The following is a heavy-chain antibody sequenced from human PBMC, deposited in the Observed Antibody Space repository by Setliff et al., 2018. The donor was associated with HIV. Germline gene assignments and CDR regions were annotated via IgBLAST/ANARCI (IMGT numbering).Heavy chain of an antibody. V-gene: IGHV4-31*03. CDR2: LHYSGRT. CDR3: ARAPLRGGSFGWFDT. CDR1: GDSISCGGFD. Sequence: KPWETLSLTCTGHGDSISCGGFDCNWFRQYTEKGLGWIGWLHYSGRTNFNRSLRSRATLSFDTSKNQFSMSLTSVTAAETAVYYCARAPLRGGSFGWFDTWGQGTPVTVSS. D-gene: IGHD2-15*01. J-gene: IGHJ5*02.